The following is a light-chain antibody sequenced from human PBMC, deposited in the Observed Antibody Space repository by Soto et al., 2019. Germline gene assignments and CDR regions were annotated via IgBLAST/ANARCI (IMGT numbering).Light chain of an antibody. V-gene: IGKV1-6*02. Sequence: AIQMAQSPSSLSASVGDRVTITCRASQGIGNDVGWYQQKPGKAPKLLLYAATTLQSGVPSRFSGTRSGTDFTLTISSLQPEDFATYYCLQDHNYPRTFCGGTKVEIK. CDR2: AAT. CDR1: QGIGND. J-gene: IGKJ4*01. CDR3: LQDHNYPRT.